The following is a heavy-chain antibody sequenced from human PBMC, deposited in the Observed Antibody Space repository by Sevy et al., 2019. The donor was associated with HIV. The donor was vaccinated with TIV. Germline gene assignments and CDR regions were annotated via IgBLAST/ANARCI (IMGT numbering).Heavy chain of an antibody. CDR1: GFTVSRYG. D-gene: IGHD3-22*01. V-gene: IGHV3-33*01. CDR2: IWYDGSNK. CDR3: ARLTGATYYYDSSGYFTDY. J-gene: IGHJ4*02. Sequence: GGSLRLSCAASGFTVSRYGMHWVRQAPGKGLEWVAVIWYDGSNKYYADSVKGRFTISRDNSKNTLYLQMNSLRAEDTAVYYCARLTGATYYYDSSGYFTDYWGQGTLVTVSS.